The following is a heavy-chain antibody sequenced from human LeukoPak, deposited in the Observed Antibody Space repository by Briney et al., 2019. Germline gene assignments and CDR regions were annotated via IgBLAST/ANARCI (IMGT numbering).Heavy chain of an antibody. V-gene: IGHV3-48*03. CDR3: ARGAGIAAAGDSFDP. D-gene: IGHD6-13*01. J-gene: IGHJ5*02. Sequence: GGSLRLSCAASGFTFSSYEMNGVRQAPGKGLEWVSYISSSGSTIYYADSVKGRFTISRDNAKNSLYLQMNSLRAEDTAVYYCARGAGIAAAGDSFDPWGQGTLVTVSS. CDR1: GFTFSSYE. CDR2: ISSSGSTI.